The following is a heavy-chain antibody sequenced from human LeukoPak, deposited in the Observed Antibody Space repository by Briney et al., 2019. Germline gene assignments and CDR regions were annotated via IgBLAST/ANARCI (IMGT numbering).Heavy chain of an antibody. V-gene: IGHV3-30*02. Sequence: PGGSLRLSCAASGFTFSSYGMHWVRQAPGKGLEWVAFIRYDGSNKYYADSVKGRFTISRDNSKNTLYLQMNSLRAEDTAVYYCARNKKGDRYTYGHDYWGQGTLVTVSS. CDR1: GFTFSSYG. CDR2: IRYDGSNK. CDR3: ARNKKGDRYTYGHDY. J-gene: IGHJ4*02. D-gene: IGHD5-18*01.